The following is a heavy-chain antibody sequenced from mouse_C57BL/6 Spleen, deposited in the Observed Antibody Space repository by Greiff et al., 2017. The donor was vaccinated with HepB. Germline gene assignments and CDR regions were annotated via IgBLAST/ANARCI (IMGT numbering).Heavy chain of an antibody. V-gene: IGHV1-55*01. D-gene: IGHD2-3*01. CDR1: GYTFTSYW. CDR3: ALDGYFAY. CDR2: IYPGSGST. Sequence: VQLQQPGAELVKPGASVKMSCKASGYTFTSYWITWVKQRPGQGPEWIGDIYPGSGSTNYNEKFKSKATQTVDTSSSTADMQLSSLTSEDSAVYYCALDGYFAYWGQGTLVAVSA. J-gene: IGHJ3*01.